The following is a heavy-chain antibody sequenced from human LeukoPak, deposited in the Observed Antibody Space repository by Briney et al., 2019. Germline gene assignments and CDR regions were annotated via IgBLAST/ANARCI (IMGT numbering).Heavy chain of an antibody. J-gene: IGHJ4*02. CDR3: AKGPCSGGSCYFDY. Sequence: GGSLRLSCAASGFTFSSYGMHWVRQAPGKGLEWVAVTSYDGSNKYYADSVKGRFTISRDNSKNTLYLQMNSLRAEDTAVYYCAKGPCSGGSCYFDYWGQGTLVTVSS. CDR2: TSYDGSNK. CDR1: GFTFSSYG. V-gene: IGHV3-30*18. D-gene: IGHD2-15*01.